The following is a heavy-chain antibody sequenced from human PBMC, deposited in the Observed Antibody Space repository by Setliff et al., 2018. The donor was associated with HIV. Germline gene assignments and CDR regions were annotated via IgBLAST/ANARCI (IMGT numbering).Heavy chain of an antibody. J-gene: IGHJ3*02. V-gene: IGHV3-53*01. D-gene: IGHD1-1*01. CDR1: GFTVSSNY. CDR3: AKDPPGDYNGMPGDI. Sequence: PGGSLRLSCAASGFTVSSNYMSWVRQAPGKGLEWVSLIYSGGSTYYADSVKGRFTTCRDNSKNTLYLQMNSLRAEDTAVYYCAKDPPGDYNGMPGDIWGQGTMVTVSS. CDR2: IYSGGST.